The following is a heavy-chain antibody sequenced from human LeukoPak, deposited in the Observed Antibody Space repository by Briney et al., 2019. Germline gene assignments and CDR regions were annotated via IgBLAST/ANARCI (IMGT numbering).Heavy chain of an antibody. D-gene: IGHD3-10*01. CDR2: IYSGGST. CDR3: ARVGGDAFDI. J-gene: IGHJ3*02. CDR1: GFTFSSCA. Sequence: GGSLRLSCAASGFTFSSCAMSWVRQAPGKGLEWVSVIYSGGSTYYADSVKGRFTISRDNSKNTLYLQMNSLRAEDTAVYYCARVGGDAFDIWGQGTMVTVSS. V-gene: IGHV3-53*01.